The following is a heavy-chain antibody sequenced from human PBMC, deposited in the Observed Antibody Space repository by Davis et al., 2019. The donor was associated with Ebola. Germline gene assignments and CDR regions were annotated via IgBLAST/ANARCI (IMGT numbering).Heavy chain of an antibody. J-gene: IGHJ4*02. V-gene: IGHV1-69*13. D-gene: IGHD3-22*01. CDR2: IIPVFGTP. CDR1: LGTFSSSV. Sequence: SSVTVSCQASLGTFSSSVISWVRQAPGQGLDWMGVIIPVFGTPKYAQKLQGRVTITADESTSTAYMELSSLRSEDTAVYYCARDRYSDGSGYFFEQSHWGQGTLVTVSS. CDR3: ARDRYSDGSGYFFEQSH.